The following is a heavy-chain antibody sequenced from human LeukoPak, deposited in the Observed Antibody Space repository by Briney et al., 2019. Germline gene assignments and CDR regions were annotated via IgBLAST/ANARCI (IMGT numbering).Heavy chain of an antibody. CDR1: DGSISSYY. J-gene: IGHJ4*02. CDR2: IYTSGST. V-gene: IGHV4-4*07. Sequence: SETLSLTCTVSDGSISSYYWSWIRQPAGKGLEWIGRIYTSGSTNYNPSLKSRVTMSVDTSKNQFSLKLSSVTAADTAVYYCASSPLGSSWAYLNYWGQGTLVTVSS. CDR3: ASSPLGSSWAYLNY. D-gene: IGHD6-13*01.